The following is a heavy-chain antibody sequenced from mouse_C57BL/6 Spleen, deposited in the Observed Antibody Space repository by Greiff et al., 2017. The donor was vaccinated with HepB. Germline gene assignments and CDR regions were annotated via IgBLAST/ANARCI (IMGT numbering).Heavy chain of an antibody. CDR1: GYTFTDYY. CDR2: INPNNGGT. CDR3: ARALGVRGLCSY. Sequence: EVQLQQSGPELVKPGASVKISCKASGYTFTDYYMNWVKQSHGKSLEWIGDINPNNGGTSYNQKFKGKATLTVDKSSSTAYMELRSLTSEDSAVYYCARALGVRGLCSYWGQGALVTVSA. V-gene: IGHV1-26*01. D-gene: IGHD5-1*01. J-gene: IGHJ3*01.